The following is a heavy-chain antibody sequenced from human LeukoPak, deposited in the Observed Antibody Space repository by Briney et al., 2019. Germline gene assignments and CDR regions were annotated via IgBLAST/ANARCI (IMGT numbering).Heavy chain of an antibody. J-gene: IGHJ6*02. CDR2: IKQDGGEK. D-gene: IGHD3-16*02. Sequence: GGSLRLSCAASGFTFSSYWMSWVRQAPGKGLEWVANIKQDGGEKYYVESVKGRFTISRDNAKNSLYLQMNSLRAEDTALYYCAKDIGSQRYYGMDVWGQGTTVTVSS. V-gene: IGHV3-7*03. CDR3: AKDIGSQRYYGMDV. CDR1: GFTFSSYW.